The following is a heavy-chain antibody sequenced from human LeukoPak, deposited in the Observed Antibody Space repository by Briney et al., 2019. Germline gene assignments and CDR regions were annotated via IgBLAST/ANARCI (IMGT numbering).Heavy chain of an antibody. V-gene: IGHV3-48*04. D-gene: IGHD6-13*01. J-gene: IGHJ4*01. Sequence: GGSLRLSCAASGFTSSSYSMNWVRRAPGQGLEWVSYISSSSSTIYYADSVRGRFTISRDNAKNSLYLQMNSLRAEDTAVYYCARDHPIAAGGSTLDYWGHGTLVTVSS. CDR1: GFTSSSYS. CDR3: ARDHPIAAGGSTLDY. CDR2: ISSSSSTI.